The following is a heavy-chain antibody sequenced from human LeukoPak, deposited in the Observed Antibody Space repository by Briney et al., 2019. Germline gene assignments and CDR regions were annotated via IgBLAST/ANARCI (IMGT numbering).Heavy chain of an antibody. D-gene: IGHD6-13*01. CDR3: AGRFGSSLSWFDP. Sequence: GGIIPIFGTANYAQKFQGRVTITADESTSTAYMELSSLRSEDTAVYYCAGRFGSSLSWFDPWGQGTLVTVSS. J-gene: IGHJ5*02. V-gene: IGHV1-69*01. CDR2: IIPIFGTA.